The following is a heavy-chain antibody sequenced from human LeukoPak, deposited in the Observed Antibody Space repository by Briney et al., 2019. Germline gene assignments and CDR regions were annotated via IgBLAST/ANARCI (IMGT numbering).Heavy chain of an antibody. V-gene: IGHV1-2*02. D-gene: IGHD3-10*01. J-gene: IGHJ5*02. CDR3: ATNILVRDIINWFDP. Sequence: ASVKVSCKASGYTFTGYYIDWVRQAPGQGLEWMGWIDPNSGDTKYVQKFPGRVTITRDTSISTAYMELSSLRYDDTAVYYCATNILVRDIINWFDPWGQGTLVTVSS. CDR1: GYTFTGYY. CDR2: IDPNSGDT.